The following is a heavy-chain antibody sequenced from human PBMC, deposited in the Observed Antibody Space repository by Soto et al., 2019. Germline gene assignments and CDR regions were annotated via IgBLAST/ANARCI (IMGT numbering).Heavy chain of an antibody. Sequence: DVQVLESGGGLFQPGESLRLSCAASGFTFNNYAMSWVRQAPGKGLEWVATISGSGGTTYYADSVKGRFTISRDNSQNTLYLQMKSLTADDTALYHCARDRSIKEVGSAFYYWGQGTLVTVSS. CDR1: GFTFNNYA. D-gene: IGHD3-10*01. V-gene: IGHV3-23*01. CDR3: ARDRSIKEVGSAFYY. CDR2: ISGSGGTT. J-gene: IGHJ4*02.